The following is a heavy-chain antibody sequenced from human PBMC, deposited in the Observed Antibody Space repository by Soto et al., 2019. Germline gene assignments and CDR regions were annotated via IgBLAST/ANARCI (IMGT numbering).Heavy chain of an antibody. Sequence: QVQLVQSGAEVKKPGASVKVSCKASGYTFTSYGISWVRQAPGQGLEWMAWISPYNGNTNYPQKVQGRVTMTTDTSTSTAYMELRSLRSDDTAVYYCARDNEGGYSAASPFDYWGQGTLVTVSS. CDR2: ISPYNGNT. D-gene: IGHD5-18*01. J-gene: IGHJ4*02. CDR1: GYTFTSYG. V-gene: IGHV1-18*01. CDR3: ARDNEGGYSAASPFDY.